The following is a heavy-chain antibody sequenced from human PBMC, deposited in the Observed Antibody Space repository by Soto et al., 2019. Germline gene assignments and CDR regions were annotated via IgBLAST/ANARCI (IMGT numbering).Heavy chain of an antibody. CDR1: GFTLSSYG. J-gene: IGHJ4*02. Sequence: QVQLVESGGGVVQPGRSLRLSCTASGFTLSSYGVQWVRQAPGKGLEWVALISYDGSIKYYADSVKGRYTISRDNSKNTLYLQMNSLRAEDTAVYYCAGPGEQHRYWGQGTLVTVSS. V-gene: IGHV3-30*03. D-gene: IGHD3-16*01. CDR2: ISYDGSIK. CDR3: AGPGEQHRY.